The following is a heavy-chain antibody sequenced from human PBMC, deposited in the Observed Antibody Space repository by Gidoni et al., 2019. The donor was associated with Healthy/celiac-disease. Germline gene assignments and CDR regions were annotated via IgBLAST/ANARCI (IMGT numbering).Heavy chain of an antibody. Sequence: QVQRVQSGAEVKKPGASGKVSCKASGYTFTSYGIRWVRQAPGQGLEWMGWISAYNGNTNYAPKLQGRVPMTTATSPSTAYMELRSLRSDDTAVYYCARDPGSSGYPTSDYWGQGTLVTVSS. J-gene: IGHJ4*02. CDR2: ISAYNGNT. V-gene: IGHV1-18*01. CDR3: ARDPGSSGYPTSDY. D-gene: IGHD3-22*01. CDR1: GYTFTSYG.